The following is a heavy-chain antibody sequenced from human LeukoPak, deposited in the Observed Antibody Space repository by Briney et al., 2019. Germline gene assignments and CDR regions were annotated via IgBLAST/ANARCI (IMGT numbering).Heavy chain of an antibody. J-gene: IGHJ4*02. Sequence: GGSLRLSCAASGFTFSSYAMSWVRQAPGKGLEWVSAISGSGGSTYYADSVKGRFTIPRDNSKNTLYLQMNSLRAEDTAVYYCVKQNWENHFDYWGQGTLVTVSS. D-gene: IGHD7-27*01. CDR3: VKQNWENHFDY. CDR2: ISGSGGST. V-gene: IGHV3-23*01. CDR1: GFTFSSYA.